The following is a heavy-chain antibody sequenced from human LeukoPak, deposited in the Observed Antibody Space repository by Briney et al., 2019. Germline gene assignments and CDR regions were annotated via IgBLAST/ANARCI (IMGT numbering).Heavy chain of an antibody. V-gene: IGHV3-23*01. CDR1: GFTFNYFA. CDR2: ISDTT. J-gene: IGHJ6*02. D-gene: IGHD2-21*01. CDR3: AKDPGVIPLDYGMDV. Sequence: GGSLRLSCAASGFTFNYFAMSWVRQAPGKGLEWVSGISDTTYYADSVKGRFTISRDNSKNTLYLQMNSLRAEDTAVYYCAKDPGVIPLDYGMDVWGQGTTVTVSS.